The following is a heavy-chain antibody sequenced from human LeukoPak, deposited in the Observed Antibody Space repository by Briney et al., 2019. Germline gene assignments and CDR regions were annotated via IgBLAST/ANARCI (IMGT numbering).Heavy chain of an antibody. V-gene: IGHV3-13*01. CDR3: ARKTRLGAAYDY. CDR1: GFTFSSHD. J-gene: IGHJ4*02. Sequence: GSLRLSCAASGFTFSSHDMHWVRQATGKGLEWVSAIGTAGDTYYPGSVKGRFTISRENAKNSLYLQMNSLRAGDTAVYYCARKTRLGAAYDYWGQGTLVTVSS. D-gene: IGHD4/OR15-4a*01. CDR2: IGTAGDT.